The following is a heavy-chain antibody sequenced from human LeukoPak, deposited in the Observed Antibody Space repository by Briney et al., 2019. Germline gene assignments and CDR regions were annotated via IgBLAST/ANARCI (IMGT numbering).Heavy chain of an antibody. Sequence: HSETLPLTCTVSGGSIRTTSYYWGWIRQSPGREPEWIGTIYFSGSTYYNPSLESRVTISVDTSNNQFSLKLNSVTAADTAVYYCARGGTFWDSWGQGTLVTVSS. CDR3: ARGGTFWDS. CDR1: GGSIRTTSYY. CDR2: IYFSGST. V-gene: IGHV4-39*07. D-gene: IGHD3-3*01. J-gene: IGHJ4*02.